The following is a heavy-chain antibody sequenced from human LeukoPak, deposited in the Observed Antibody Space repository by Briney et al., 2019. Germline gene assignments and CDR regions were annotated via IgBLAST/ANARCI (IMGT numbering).Heavy chain of an antibody. V-gene: IGHV4-34*01. CDR1: GGSFSGYY. J-gene: IGHJ3*02. Sequence: SETLSLTCAVYGGSFSGYYWSWIRQPPGKGLEWIGEINHSGSTNYNPSLKSRVTMSVDTSKNQFSLKLSSVTAADTAVYYCARMKNSSGWYGVYAFDIWGQGTMVTVSS. D-gene: IGHD6-19*01. CDR3: ARMKNSSGWYGVYAFDI. CDR2: INHSGST.